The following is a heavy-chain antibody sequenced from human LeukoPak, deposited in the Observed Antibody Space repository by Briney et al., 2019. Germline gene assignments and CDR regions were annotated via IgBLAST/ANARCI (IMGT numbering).Heavy chain of an antibody. CDR3: ARASYESSGYYRGYYFDY. D-gene: IGHD3-22*01. Sequence: SETLSLTCAVYGVSFSGYYWSWIRQPPGKGLEWIGEINRSGSTNYNPSLKSRVTISVDTSKNQFSLKLSSVTDAYTAVYYCARASYESSGYYRGYYFDYWGQGTLVTVSS. J-gene: IGHJ4*02. V-gene: IGHV4-34*01. CDR2: INRSGST. CDR1: GVSFSGYY.